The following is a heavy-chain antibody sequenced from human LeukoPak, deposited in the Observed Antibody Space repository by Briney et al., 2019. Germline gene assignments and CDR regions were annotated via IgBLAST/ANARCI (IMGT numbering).Heavy chain of an antibody. CDR1: GYTLTSYF. Sequence: ASVKVSCKASGYTLTSYFMHWVRQAPGQGLEWMGWINPNSGGTNYAQKFQGRVTMTRDTSISTAYMELSRLRSDDTAVYYCAREGIRGNWFDPWGQGTLVTVSS. CDR3: AREGIRGNWFDP. V-gene: IGHV1-2*02. D-gene: IGHD1-14*01. CDR2: INPNSGGT. J-gene: IGHJ5*02.